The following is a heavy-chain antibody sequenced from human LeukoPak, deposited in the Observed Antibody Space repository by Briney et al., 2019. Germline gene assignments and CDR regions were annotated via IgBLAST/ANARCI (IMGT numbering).Heavy chain of an antibody. J-gene: IGHJ6*03. CDR3: ARDQKFWSGSSYYYYYYMDV. V-gene: IGHV3-64*01. D-gene: IGHD3-3*01. Sequence: GGSLRLSCAASGFTFSSYAMHWVRQAPGKGLEYVSAISSNGGSTYYANSVKGRFTISRDNSKNTLYLQMGSLRAEDMAVYYCARDQKFWSGSSYYYYYYMDVWGKGTTVTVSS. CDR1: GFTFSSYA. CDR2: ISSNGGST.